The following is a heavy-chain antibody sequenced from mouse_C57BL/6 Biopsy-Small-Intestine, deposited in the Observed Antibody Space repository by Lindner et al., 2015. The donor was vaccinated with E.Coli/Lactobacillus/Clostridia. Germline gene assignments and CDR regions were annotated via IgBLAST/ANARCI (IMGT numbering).Heavy chain of an antibody. D-gene: IGHD1-1*01. J-gene: IGHJ2*01. Sequence: VQLQESGAELVRPGTSVKVSCKASGYAFTNYLIEWVKQRPGQGLEWIGVINPGSGNTNYNEKFKDKATLTADKSSSTAYMQLSSLTSEDSAVYFCARNYYGKRGFDYWGQGTTLTVSP. CDR2: INPGSGNT. CDR1: GYAFTNYL. CDR3: ARNYYGKRGFDY. V-gene: IGHV1-54*01.